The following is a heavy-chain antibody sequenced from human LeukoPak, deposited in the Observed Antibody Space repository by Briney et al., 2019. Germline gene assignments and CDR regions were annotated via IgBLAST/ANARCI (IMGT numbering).Heavy chain of an antibody. D-gene: IGHD3-10*01. V-gene: IGHV3-64*01. CDR2: ISSNGGST. CDR3: AGDDGRRGAVYGMDV. Sequence: PGGSLRLSCAASGFTFSSYAMHWVRQAPGKGLEYVSAISSNGGSTYYANSVKGRFTISRDNSKNTLYLQMGSLRAEDMAVYYCAGDDGRRGAVYGMDVWGQGTTVTVSS. CDR1: GFTFSSYA. J-gene: IGHJ6*02.